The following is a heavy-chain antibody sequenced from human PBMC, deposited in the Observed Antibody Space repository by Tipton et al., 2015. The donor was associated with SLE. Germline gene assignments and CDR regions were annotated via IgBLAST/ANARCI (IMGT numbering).Heavy chain of an antibody. D-gene: IGHD3-10*01. CDR2: IYTSGST. Sequence: TLSLTCTVSGGSISSYYWSWIRQPAGKGLEWIGRIYTSGSTNYNPSLKSRVTMSVDTSKNQFSLTLSSVTAADTAVYYCARDYGSVVQGVIRYFDYWGQGTLVTVSS. CDR1: GGSISSYY. J-gene: IGHJ4*02. CDR3: ARDYGSVVQGVIRYFDY. V-gene: IGHV4-4*07.